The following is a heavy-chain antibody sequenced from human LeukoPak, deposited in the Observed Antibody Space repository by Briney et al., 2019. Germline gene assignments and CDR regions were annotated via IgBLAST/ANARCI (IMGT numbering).Heavy chain of an antibody. CDR3: ARAKKGDWFDP. CDR2: IYYSGST. CDR1: GGSISSGGYS. J-gene: IGHJ5*02. V-gene: IGHV4-31*03. Sequence: SETLSITCTVSGGSISSGGYSWSWIRQHPGKGLEWIGYIYYSGSTYYNPSLKSRVTISVDTSKNQFSLKLSSVTAADTAVYYCARAKKGDWFDPWGQGTLVTVSS.